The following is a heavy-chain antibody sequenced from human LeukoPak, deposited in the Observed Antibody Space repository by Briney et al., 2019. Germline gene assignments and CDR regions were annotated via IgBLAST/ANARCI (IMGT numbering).Heavy chain of an antibody. J-gene: IGHJ4*02. V-gene: IGHV1-69*05. CDR2: IIPIFGTA. CDR3: AIPPSGYSYGFDY. Sequence: GASVKVSCKASGGTLSSYAISWVRQAPGQGLEWMGGIIPIFGTANYAQKFQGRVTITTDESTSTAYMELSSLRSEDTAVYYCAIPPSGYSYGFDYWGQGTLVTVSS. CDR1: GGTLSSYA. D-gene: IGHD5-18*01.